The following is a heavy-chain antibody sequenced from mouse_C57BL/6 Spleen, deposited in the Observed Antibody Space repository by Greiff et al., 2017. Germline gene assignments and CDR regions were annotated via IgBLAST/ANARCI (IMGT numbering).Heavy chain of an antibody. V-gene: IGHV1-64*01. CDR3: ARNDYGSSDSFAY. CDR2: IHPNSGST. J-gene: IGHJ3*01. CDR1: GYTFTSYW. D-gene: IGHD1-1*01. Sequence: QVQLQQPGAELVKPGASVKLSCKASGYTFTSYWMHWVKQRPGQGLEWIGMIHPNSGSTNYNEKFKSKATLTVDKSSSTAYMQLSSLTSEDSAVYYCARNDYGSSDSFAYWGQGTLVTVSA.